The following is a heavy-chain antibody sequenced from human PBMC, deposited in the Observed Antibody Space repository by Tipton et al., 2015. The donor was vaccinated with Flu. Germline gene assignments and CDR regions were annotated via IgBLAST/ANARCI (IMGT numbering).Heavy chain of an antibody. CDR2: IYHSGST. CDR1: GYSISSGYY. J-gene: IGHJ2*01. V-gene: IGHV4-38-2*01. D-gene: IGHD2-8*01. Sequence: LRLSCSVSGYSISSGYYWGWVRRPPGKGLEWIGTIYHSGSTYYNPSLKSRLTISVDTSKNQFSLKLTSVTAADTAVYYCARMRARDCTLGVCYLWYFDLWGRGTLVTVSS. CDR3: ARMRARDCTLGVCYLWYFDL.